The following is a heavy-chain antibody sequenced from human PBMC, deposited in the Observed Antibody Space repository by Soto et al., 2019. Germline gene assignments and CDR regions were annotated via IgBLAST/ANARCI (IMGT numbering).Heavy chain of an antibody. CDR1: GDSMRRGNYY. J-gene: IGHJ5*02. CDR3: ARGSSALLKKINWFDP. Sequence: PSETLSLTCTVSGDSMRRGNYYWTWIRQRPGKALEWVGSVFYTGSTYYNSSLKSRLAMSVDASTNQFSLKLTSVTSADTAVYFCARGSSALLKKINWFDPWGQGTLVTVSS. CDR2: VFYTGST. V-gene: IGHV4-31*03.